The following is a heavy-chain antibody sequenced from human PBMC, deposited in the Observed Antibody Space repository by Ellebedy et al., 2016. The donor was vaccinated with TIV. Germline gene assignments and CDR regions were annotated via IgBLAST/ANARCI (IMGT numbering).Heavy chain of an antibody. CDR1: GFTFSDYS. CDR2: ISSASTYR. V-gene: IGHV3-11*03. CDR3: ARSPDYDDYPFDY. D-gene: IGHD4-17*01. Sequence: PGGSLRLSCAASGFTFSDYSMNWIRQAPGRGLEWVSYISSASTYRYYADSVKGRFTISRDNAKNSLYLQMNSLRAEDSAMYYCARSPDYDDYPFDYWGQGAPVTVSS. J-gene: IGHJ4*02.